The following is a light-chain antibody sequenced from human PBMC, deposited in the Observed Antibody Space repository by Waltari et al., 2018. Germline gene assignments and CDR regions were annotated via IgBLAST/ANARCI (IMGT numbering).Light chain of an antibody. CDR3: SSYTSSSTLEV. CDR2: EVS. J-gene: IGLJ1*01. V-gene: IGLV2-14*01. Sequence: QSALTQPASVSGSPGQSITISSTGTSSDVGAYNFVSWYQQHPGKAPKLMIYEVSNRPSGVSNRFSGSKSGNTASLTISGLQAEDEADYYCSSYTSSSTLEVFGTGTKVTVL. CDR1: SSDVGAYNF.